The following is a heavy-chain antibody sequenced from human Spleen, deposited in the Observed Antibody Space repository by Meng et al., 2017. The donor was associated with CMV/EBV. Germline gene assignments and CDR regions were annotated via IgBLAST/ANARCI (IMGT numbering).Heavy chain of an antibody. J-gene: IGHJ4*02. D-gene: IGHD1-26*01. CDR1: GDTFTNSA. Sequence: SVKVSCKASGDTFTNSAFTWVRQAPGQGFEWMGGIIPIIGKRDYAPKFQGRVSITADKATTTAYVEVNGLTSEDTAVYFCARFSQRGVDGAHPYYDSWGQGTLVTVSS. CDR2: IIPIIGKR. V-gene: IGHV1-69*10. CDR3: ARFSQRGVDGAHPYYDS.